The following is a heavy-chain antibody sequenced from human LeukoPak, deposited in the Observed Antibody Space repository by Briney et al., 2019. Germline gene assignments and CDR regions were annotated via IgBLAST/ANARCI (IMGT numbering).Heavy chain of an antibody. CDR2: ISSSSSYI. D-gene: IGHD1-26*01. CDR3: ARDSYVGGFDP. Sequence: GGSLRLSCAASGSTFSSYSMNWVRQAPGKGLEWVSSISSSSSYIYYADSVKGRFTISRDNAKNSLYLQMNSLRAEDTAVYYCARDSYVGGFDPWGQGTLVTVSS. CDR1: GSTFSSYS. V-gene: IGHV3-21*01. J-gene: IGHJ5*02.